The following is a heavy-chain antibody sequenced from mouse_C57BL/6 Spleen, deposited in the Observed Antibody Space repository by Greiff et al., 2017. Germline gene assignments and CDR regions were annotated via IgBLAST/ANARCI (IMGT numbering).Heavy chain of an antibody. V-gene: IGHV1-80*01. Sequence: LKESGASVKISCKASGYAFSSYWMNWVKQRPGKGLEWIGQIYPGDGDTNYNGKFKGKATLTADKSSSTAYMQLSSLTSEDSAVYFCARYYYGNYVRYIDVWGTGTTVTVSS. CDR3: ARYYYGNYVRYIDV. J-gene: IGHJ1*03. D-gene: IGHD2-1*01. CDR2: IYPGDGDT. CDR1: GYAFSSYW.